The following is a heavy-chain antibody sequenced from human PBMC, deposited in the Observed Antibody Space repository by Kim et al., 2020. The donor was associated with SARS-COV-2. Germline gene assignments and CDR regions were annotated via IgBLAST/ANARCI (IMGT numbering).Heavy chain of an antibody. J-gene: IGHJ4*02. CDR1: GDSVSSNSAA. D-gene: IGHD3-16*01. Sequence: SETLSLTCAISGDSVSSNSAAWNWIRQSPSRGLEWLGRTYYRSKWYNDYAVSVKSRITINPDTSKNQFSLQLNSVTPEDTAVYYCARERSQYLGVFEVWAPFDYWGQGTLVTVSS. CDR3: ARERSQYLGVFEVWAPFDY. V-gene: IGHV6-1*01. CDR2: TYYRSKWYN.